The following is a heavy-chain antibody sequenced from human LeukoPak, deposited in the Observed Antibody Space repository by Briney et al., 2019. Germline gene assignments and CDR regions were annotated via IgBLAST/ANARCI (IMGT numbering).Heavy chain of an antibody. Sequence: SQTLSLTCTVSGGSTSSYYWSWLRQPPGKGLEWIGYIYYSGSTSYNPSLKSRVTISVDTSKNQFSLKLSSVTAADTAVYYCARIMAVNWFDPWGQGTLVTVSS. CDR1: GGSTSSYY. V-gene: IGHV4-59*01. J-gene: IGHJ5*02. CDR2: IYYSGST. CDR3: ARIMAVNWFDP. D-gene: IGHD5-12*01.